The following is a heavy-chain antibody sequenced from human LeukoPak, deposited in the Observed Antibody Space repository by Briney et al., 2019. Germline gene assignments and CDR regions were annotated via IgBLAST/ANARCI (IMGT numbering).Heavy chain of an antibody. J-gene: IGHJ6*03. CDR3: ARDHGVPGVWFGELLSKIYYYYYMDV. CDR2: INTNTGNP. CDR1: GYTFTSYA. Sequence: VASVKVSCKASGYTFTSYAMNWVRQPPGQGLEWMGGINTNTGNPTYAQGFTGRFVFSLDTSVSTAYLQISSLKAEDTAVYYCARDHGVPGVWFGELLSKIYYYYYMDVWGKGTTVTVSS. D-gene: IGHD3-10*01. V-gene: IGHV7-4-1*02.